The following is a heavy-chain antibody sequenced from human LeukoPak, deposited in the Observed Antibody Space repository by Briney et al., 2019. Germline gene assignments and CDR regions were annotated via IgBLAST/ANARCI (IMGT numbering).Heavy chain of an antibody. CDR3: ARDGYDFWSGYHYYYYYGMDA. J-gene: IGHJ6*02. Sequence: GGSLRLSCAASGFTFSDYYMSWIRQAPGKGLEWVSYISSSGSTIYYADSVKGRFTISRDNAKNSLYLQMNSLRAEDTAVYYCARDGYDFWSGYHYYYYYGMDAWGQGTTVTVSS. CDR2: ISSSGSTI. D-gene: IGHD3-3*01. CDR1: GFTFSDYY. V-gene: IGHV3-11*01.